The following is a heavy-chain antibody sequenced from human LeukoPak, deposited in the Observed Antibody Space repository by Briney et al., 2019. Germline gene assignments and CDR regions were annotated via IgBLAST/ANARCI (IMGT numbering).Heavy chain of an antibody. D-gene: IGHD3-9*01. V-gene: IGHV4-61*02. Sequence: PSETLSLTCTVSGGSISSGSYYWSWIRQPAGKGLEWIGRIYTSGSTNYNPSLKSRVTISVDTSKNQFSLKLGSVTAADTAVYYCAREEGFYDTAMWDYWGQGTLVTVSS. J-gene: IGHJ4*02. CDR3: AREEGFYDTAMWDY. CDR2: IYTSGST. CDR1: GGSISSGSYY.